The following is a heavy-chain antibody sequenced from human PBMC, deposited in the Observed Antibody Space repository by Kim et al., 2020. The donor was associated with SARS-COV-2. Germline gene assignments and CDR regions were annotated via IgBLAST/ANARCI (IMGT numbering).Heavy chain of an antibody. J-gene: IGHJ6*02. Sequence: SVKVSCKASGGTFSSYAISWVRQAPGQGLEWMGGIIPIFGTANYAQKFQGRVTITADESTSTAYMELSSLRSEDTAVYYCARGDLGGVGNYYGMDVWGQGTTVTVSS. CDR2: IIPIFGTA. V-gene: IGHV1-69*13. CDR1: GGTFSSYA. D-gene: IGHD3-16*01. CDR3: ARGDLGGVGNYYGMDV.